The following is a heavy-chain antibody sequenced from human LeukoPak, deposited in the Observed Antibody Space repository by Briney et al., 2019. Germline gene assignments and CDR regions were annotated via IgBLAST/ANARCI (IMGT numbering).Heavy chain of an antibody. J-gene: IGHJ4*02. CDR2: IWFDGSNK. V-gene: IGHV3-33*01. CDR1: GFTFSNYG. D-gene: IGHD2-2*01. Sequence: GGSLRLSCAASGFTFSNYGMHWVRQAPGKGLEWVAVIWFDGSNKFYADSVKGRFTISRENAKNSLYLQMNSLRAGDTAVYYCARGKYQLLPDYWGQGTLVTVSS. CDR3: ARGKYQLLPDY.